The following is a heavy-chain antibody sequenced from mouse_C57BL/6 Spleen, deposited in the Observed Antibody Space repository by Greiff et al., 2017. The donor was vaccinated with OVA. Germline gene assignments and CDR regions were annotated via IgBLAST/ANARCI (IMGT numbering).Heavy chain of an antibody. Sequence: QVQLQQSGPELVKPGASVKISCKASGYAFSSSWMNWVKQRPGKGLEWIGRIYPGDGDTNYNGKFKGKATLTADKSSSTAYMQLSSLTSEDSAVYFCARWIYDGYHWDFDVWGTGTTVTVSS. V-gene: IGHV1-82*01. D-gene: IGHD2-3*01. J-gene: IGHJ1*03. CDR2: IYPGDGDT. CDR1: GYAFSSSW. CDR3: ARWIYDGYHWDFDV.